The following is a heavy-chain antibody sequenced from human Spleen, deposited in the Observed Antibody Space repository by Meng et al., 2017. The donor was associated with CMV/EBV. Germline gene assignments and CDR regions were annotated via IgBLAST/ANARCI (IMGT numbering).Heavy chain of an antibody. CDR2: IYYSGST. V-gene: IGHV4-39*01. CDR3: ARHWNY. D-gene: IGHD3-3*01. Sequence: ESLKISCSVSGGSISSDNYYWGWIRQPPGKGLEWIGSIYYSGSTYYNPSLKSRVTISVDTSKNQFSLKLSSMTAADTAVYYCARHWNYWGQGTLVTVSS. J-gene: IGHJ4*02. CDR1: GGSISSDNYY.